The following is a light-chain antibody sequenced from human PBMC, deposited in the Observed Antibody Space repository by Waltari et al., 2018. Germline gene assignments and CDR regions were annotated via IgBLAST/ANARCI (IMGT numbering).Light chain of an antibody. CDR1: QSVSTY. V-gene: IGKV3-11*01. CDR2: DAS. CDR3: QQRHTWVT. Sequence: EIVLTQSPVTLSLSPGERANLSCRASQSVSTYLAWYQQKPGHPPRLLIYDASNRATGIPARFSGSGSGTDFTLTISSLEPEDFAVYYCQQRHTWVTFGQGTRLEIK. J-gene: IGKJ5*01.